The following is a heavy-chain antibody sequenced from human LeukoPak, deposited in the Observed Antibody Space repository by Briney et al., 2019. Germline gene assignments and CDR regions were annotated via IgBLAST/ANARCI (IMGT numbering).Heavy chain of an antibody. CDR2: IYYSGST. CDR1: GGSISNYY. Sequence: SETLSLTCSFSGGSISNYYWSWVRQPPGKGLEWIGYIYYSGSTDYNPSLKSRVTISIDTSKNHFSLGLSSVTAADTASYYCARGYAYGPNYYFDYWGQGTLVTVSS. D-gene: IGHD5-18*01. CDR3: ARGYAYGPNYYFDY. J-gene: IGHJ4*02. V-gene: IGHV4-59*01.